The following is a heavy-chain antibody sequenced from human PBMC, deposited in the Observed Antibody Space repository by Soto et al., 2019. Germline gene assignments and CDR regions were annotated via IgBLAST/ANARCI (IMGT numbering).Heavy chain of an antibody. V-gene: IGHV4-59*01. CDR3: ARFYSTTYSSSSSPWHFDY. J-gene: IGHJ4*02. Sequence: PSETLSLTCTVSGGSISSYYWSWIRQPPGKGLEWIGYIYYSGSTNYNPSLKSRVTISVDTSKNQFSLKLSSVTAADTAVYYCARFYSTTYSSSSSPWHFDYWGQGTLVTVSS. CDR2: IYYSGST. CDR1: GGSISSYY. D-gene: IGHD6-13*01.